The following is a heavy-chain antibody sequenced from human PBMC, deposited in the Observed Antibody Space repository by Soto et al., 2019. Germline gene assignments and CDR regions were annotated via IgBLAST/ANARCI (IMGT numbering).Heavy chain of an antibody. Sequence: ASVKVSFKASGYTFTSYAMHWVRQAPGQRLEWMGWINAGNGNTKYLQKFQGRVTITRDTSASTAYMELSSLRSEDTAVYYCASGIRTGPNLPPYYYYMDVWGKGTTVTVSS. CDR2: INAGNGNT. D-gene: IGHD3-3*02. J-gene: IGHJ6*03. CDR3: ASGIRTGPNLPPYYYYMDV. V-gene: IGHV1-3*01. CDR1: GYTFTSYA.